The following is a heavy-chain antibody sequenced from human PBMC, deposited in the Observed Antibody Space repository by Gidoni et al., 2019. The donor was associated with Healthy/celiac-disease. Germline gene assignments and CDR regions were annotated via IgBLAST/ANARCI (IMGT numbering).Heavy chain of an antibody. J-gene: IGHJ4*02. D-gene: IGHD3-22*01. Sequence: EVQLLESGGGLVQPGGSLRLSCAASGFTFSSYAMSWVRQAPGKGLGWVSAISGSGGSTYYADSVKGRFTISRDNSKNTLYLQMNSLRAEDTAVYYCAKSMGYYYDSSGWYYFDYWGQGTLVTVSS. CDR1: GFTFSSYA. CDR2: ISGSGGST. V-gene: IGHV3-23*01. CDR3: AKSMGYYYDSSGWYYFDY.